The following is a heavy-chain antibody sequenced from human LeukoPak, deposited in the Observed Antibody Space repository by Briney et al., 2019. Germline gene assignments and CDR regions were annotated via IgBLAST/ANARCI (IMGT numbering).Heavy chain of an antibody. CDR1: GFTFSSNY. D-gene: IGHD3-22*01. Sequence: GGSLRLSCAASGFTFSSNYMSWVRQAPGKGLEWVSVIYSGGSTYYADSVKGRFTISRDNSKNTLYLQMNSLRAEDTAVYYCASPLGDSSGYSVYGMDVWGQGTTVTVSS. J-gene: IGHJ6*02. V-gene: IGHV3-53*01. CDR2: IYSGGST. CDR3: ASPLGDSSGYSVYGMDV.